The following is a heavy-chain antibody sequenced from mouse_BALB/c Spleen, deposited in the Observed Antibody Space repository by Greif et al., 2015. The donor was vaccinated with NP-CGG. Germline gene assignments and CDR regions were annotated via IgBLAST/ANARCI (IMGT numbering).Heavy chain of an antibody. J-gene: IGHJ4*01. D-gene: IGHD2-1*01. CDR3: NALSIGNYYAMDY. Sequence: VQLKQSGAELVRSGASVKLSCTASGFNIKDYYMHWVKQRPEQGLEWIGWIDPENGDTEYAPKFQGKATMTADTSSNTAYLQLSSLTSEDTAVYYCNALSIGNYYAMDYWGQGTSVTVSS. CDR1: GFNIKDYY. CDR2: IDPENGDT. V-gene: IGHV14-4*02.